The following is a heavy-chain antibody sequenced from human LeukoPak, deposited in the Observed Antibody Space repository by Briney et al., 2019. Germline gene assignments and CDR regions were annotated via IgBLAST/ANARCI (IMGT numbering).Heavy chain of an antibody. Sequence: ASVKVSCKVSGYTLTELSMHWVRRAPGKGLEWMGGFDPEDGETIYAQKFQGRVTMTEDTSTDTAYMELSSLRSEDTAVYYCATDRRDGYNWWFDPWGQGTLVTVSS. V-gene: IGHV1-24*01. D-gene: IGHD5-24*01. CDR3: ATDRRDGYNWWFDP. CDR2: FDPEDGET. J-gene: IGHJ5*02. CDR1: GYTLTELS.